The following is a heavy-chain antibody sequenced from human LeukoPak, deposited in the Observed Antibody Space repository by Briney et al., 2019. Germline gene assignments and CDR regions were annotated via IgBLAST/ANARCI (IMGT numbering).Heavy chain of an antibody. Sequence: PGGSLRLSCAASGFTFSSNGMHWVRQAPGKGLEWVAVISFDGSNKYYADSVKGRFTISRDNSKNTLYLHMTSLRPDDTVVYYCAKTTGGWFDPWGQGILVTVSS. J-gene: IGHJ5*02. CDR2: ISFDGSNK. CDR3: AKTTGGWFDP. D-gene: IGHD4-17*01. CDR1: GFTFSSNG. V-gene: IGHV3-30*18.